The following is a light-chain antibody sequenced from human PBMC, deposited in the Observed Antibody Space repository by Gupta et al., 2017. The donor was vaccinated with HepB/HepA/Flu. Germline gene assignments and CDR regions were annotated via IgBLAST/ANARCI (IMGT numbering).Light chain of an antibody. CDR3: AAWDVRDVV. CDR2: SEK. V-gene: IGLV1-44*01. Sequence: PSPAAPPGQRVTISCSGSTPNSGTNTVTWHQPVPATAPKLLIYSEKQRPARVPDCVSGSKSGTSASLAIHGLQAEDDDDYDCAAWDVRDVVFGGGTKLTVL. CDR1: TPNSGTNT. J-gene: IGLJ2*01.